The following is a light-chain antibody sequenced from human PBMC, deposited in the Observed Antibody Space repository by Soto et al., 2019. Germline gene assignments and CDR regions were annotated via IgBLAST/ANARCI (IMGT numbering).Light chain of an antibody. CDR1: SSDVGDYKY. Sequence: QSALTQPASVSGSPGQSITISCTGTSSDVGDYKYVSWYQKHPGKAPKALIYEVSNRSSGVSNRVSGYKSGNTASLTISGXXXXXXXXXYCSSYTTSNTLVFGPGTKVT. CDR2: EVS. V-gene: IGLV2-14*01. J-gene: IGLJ1*01. CDR3: SSYTTSNTLV.